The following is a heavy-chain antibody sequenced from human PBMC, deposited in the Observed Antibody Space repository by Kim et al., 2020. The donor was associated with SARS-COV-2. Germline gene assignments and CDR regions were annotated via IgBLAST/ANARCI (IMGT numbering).Heavy chain of an antibody. D-gene: IGHD3-22*01. CDR2: IYYSGST. CDR1: GGSISSYY. Sequence: SETLSLTCTVSGGSISSYYWSWIRQPPGKGLEWIGYIYYSGSTNYNPSLKSRVTISVDTSKNQFSLKLSSVTAADTAVYYCARESSGGYDSSGYPSNMGNWFDPWGQGTLVTVSS. V-gene: IGHV4-59*01. J-gene: IGHJ5*02. CDR3: ARESSGGYDSSGYPSNMGNWFDP.